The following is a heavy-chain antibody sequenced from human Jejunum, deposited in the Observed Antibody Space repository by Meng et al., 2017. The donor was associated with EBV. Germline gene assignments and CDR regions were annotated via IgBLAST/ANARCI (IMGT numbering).Heavy chain of an antibody. CDR3: ARGAYFDY. V-gene: IGHV4-30-2*01. Sequence: RLPDSGSGLFKPSVTLSLTCAVSGGSISSGGYSWHWIRQAPGKGLQWIGYIYYSGSAFYNPSLKSRVTLSVDRSKNQFSLNLSSVTAADTAVYYCARGAYFDYWGQGTLVTVSS. CDR1: GGSISSGGYS. CDR2: IYYSGSA. J-gene: IGHJ4*02.